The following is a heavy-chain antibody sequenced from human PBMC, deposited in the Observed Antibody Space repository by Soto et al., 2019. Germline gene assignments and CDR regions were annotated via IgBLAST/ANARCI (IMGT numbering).Heavy chain of an antibody. CDR2: IYYSGYT. J-gene: IGHJ4*02. CDR3: ARLIRDASGSYRLDY. Sequence: QVQLQESGPGRVKPSETLSLTCTASGGSISPYYWSWIRQPPGGGMEWLGYIYYSGYTNYNPSLMSRLTVSVDTSKNQFSLGLSSVTAADTAVYFCARLIRDASGSYRLDYWVRGTLVTVSS. CDR1: GGSISPYY. D-gene: IGHD3-10*01. V-gene: IGHV4-59*08.